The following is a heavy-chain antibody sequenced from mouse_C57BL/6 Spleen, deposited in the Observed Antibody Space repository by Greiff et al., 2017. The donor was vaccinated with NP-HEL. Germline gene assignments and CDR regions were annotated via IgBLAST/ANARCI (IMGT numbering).Heavy chain of an antibody. CDR2: IYPGDGDT. CDR1: GYAFSSYW. D-gene: IGHD2-1*01. CDR3: ATGGNPGRFAY. J-gene: IGHJ3*01. V-gene: IGHV1-80*01. Sequence: VQLQQSGAELVKPGASVKISCKASGYAFSSYWMNWVKQRPGKGLEGIGQIYPGDGDTNYNGKFKGKATLTADKSSSTAYMQLSSLTSEDSAVYFCATGGNPGRFAYWGQGTLVTVSA.